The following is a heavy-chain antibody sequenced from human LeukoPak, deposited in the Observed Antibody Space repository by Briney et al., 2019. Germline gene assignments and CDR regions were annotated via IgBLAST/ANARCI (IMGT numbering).Heavy chain of an antibody. J-gene: IGHJ3*02. CDR1: GYSISSGYY. CDR2: IYHSGST. Sequence: PSETLSLTCAVSGYSISSGYYRGWIRQPPGKGLEWIGSIYHSGSTYYNPSLKSRVTISVDTSKNQFSLKLSSVTAADTAVYYCARRYSYGPDAFDIWGQGTMVTVSS. CDR3: ARRYSYGPDAFDI. V-gene: IGHV4-38-2*01. D-gene: IGHD5-18*01.